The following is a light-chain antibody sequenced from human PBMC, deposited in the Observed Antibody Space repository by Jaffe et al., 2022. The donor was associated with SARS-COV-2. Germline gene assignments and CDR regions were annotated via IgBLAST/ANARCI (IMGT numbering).Light chain of an antibody. CDR3: CSYAGTYTGVV. CDR1: NSDGGYNYVSNY. V-gene: IGLV2-11*01. J-gene: IGLJ2*01. CDR2: DVN. Sequence: QPALTQPRSVSGSPGQSVTISCTGTNSDGGYNYVSNYVSWYQQHPGKAPKLMIYDVNNRPSGVPDRFAGSKSGNTASLTISGLQAEDEADYYCCSYAGTYTGVVFGGGTRLTVL.